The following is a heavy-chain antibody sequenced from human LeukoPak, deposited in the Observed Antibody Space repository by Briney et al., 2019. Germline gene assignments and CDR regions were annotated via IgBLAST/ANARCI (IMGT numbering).Heavy chain of an antibody. CDR1: GGSISSGGYY. CDR3: ARDRTAGPYYYYYYGMDV. Sequence: SDTLSLTCTVSGGSISSGGYYWSWLRQHPGKGLEWIGYIYYSGSTYYNPSLKSRVTTRVDTSTNQFSLKLSSLTAADTAVYYCARDRTAGPYYYYYYGMDVWGQGTTVTVSS. J-gene: IGHJ6*02. V-gene: IGHV4-31*03. CDR2: IYYSGST. D-gene: IGHD6-13*01.